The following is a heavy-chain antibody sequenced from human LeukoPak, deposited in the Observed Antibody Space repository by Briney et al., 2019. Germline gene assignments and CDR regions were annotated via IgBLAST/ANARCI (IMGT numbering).Heavy chain of an antibody. CDR2: IYHIGST. D-gene: IGHD3-10*01. J-gene: IGHJ4*02. V-gene: IGHV4-38-2*01. Sequence: SDTLSLTCAVSGYSISSSNWWAWIRQPPGKGLEWIGTIYHIGSTYYTPSLGSRVTISVDTSKNEFSLNLKSVTAADTAVYYCARAGWIITSGIDYWGQGALVTVSS. CDR3: ARAGWIITSGIDY. CDR1: GYSISSSNW.